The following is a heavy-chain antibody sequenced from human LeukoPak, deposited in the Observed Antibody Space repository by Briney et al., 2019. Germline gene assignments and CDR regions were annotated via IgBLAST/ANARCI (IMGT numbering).Heavy chain of an antibody. J-gene: IGHJ6*02. V-gene: IGHV3-23*01. CDR3: AKDLTTVTPYYYYGMDV. Sequence: GGSLRLSCAASGFTFSSYAMSWVRQAPGKGLEWVSVVIGSGSSTYYADAVKGRFTISRDNSKNTLYLQMNSLRAEDTAVYYCAKDLTTVTPYYYYGMDVWGQGTTVTVSS. CDR1: GFTFSSYA. CDR2: VIGSGSST. D-gene: IGHD4-17*01.